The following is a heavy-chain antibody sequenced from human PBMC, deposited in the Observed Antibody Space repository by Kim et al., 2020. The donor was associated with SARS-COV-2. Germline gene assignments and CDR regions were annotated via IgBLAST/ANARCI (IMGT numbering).Heavy chain of an antibody. CDR2: IYYSGSA. V-gene: IGHV4-39*01. D-gene: IGHD3-22*01. CDR3: ARPLYYSDSSAYFY. Sequence: SETLSLTCTVSGGAISSNDYHWAWIRQPPGKGLEWIGSIYYSGSAYYNPSLKSRVTISVDTSTNQFSLKLTSATAADTALYYCARPLYYSDSSAYFYWGQGILAT. CDR1: GGAISSNDYH. J-gene: IGHJ4*02.